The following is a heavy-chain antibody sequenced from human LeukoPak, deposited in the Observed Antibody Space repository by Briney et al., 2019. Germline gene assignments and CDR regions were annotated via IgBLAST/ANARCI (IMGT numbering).Heavy chain of an antibody. V-gene: IGHV4-31*03. Sequence: SETLSPTCTVSGGSISSGGYYWSWIRQHPGKGLEWIGYIYYSGSTYYNPSLKSRVTISVDTSKNQFSLKLSSVTAADTAVYYCARSLVQHQIDYWGQGTLVTVSS. J-gene: IGHJ4*02. D-gene: IGHD2-8*02. CDR3: ARSLVQHQIDY. CDR2: IYYSGST. CDR1: GGSISSGGYY.